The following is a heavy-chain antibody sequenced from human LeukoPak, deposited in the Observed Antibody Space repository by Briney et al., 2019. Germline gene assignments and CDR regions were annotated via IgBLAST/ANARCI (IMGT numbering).Heavy chain of an antibody. D-gene: IGHD3-10*01. V-gene: IGHV4-59*08. J-gene: IGHJ5*02. CDR1: GGSFSGYY. CDR2: IYYSGST. Sequence: SETLSLTCAVYGGSFSGYYWSWIRQPPGKGLEWIGYIYYSGSTNYNPSLKSRVTISVDTSKNQFSLKLSSVTAADTAVYYCARHIYYGSGNWFDPWGQGTLVTVSS. CDR3: ARHIYYGSGNWFDP.